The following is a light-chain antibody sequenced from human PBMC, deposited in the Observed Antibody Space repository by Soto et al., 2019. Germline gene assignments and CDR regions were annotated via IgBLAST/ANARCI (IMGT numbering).Light chain of an antibody. CDR3: GTWDHSLGEVV. J-gene: IGLJ2*01. V-gene: IGLV1-51*01. CDR1: YSNIGNNF. CDR2: VNN. Sequence: QSVLTQPPSVSAAPGQTVTITCSGTYSNIGNNFVSWYQQLPGTAPRLLMYVNNKRPSGISDRFSGSKPGTSATLDITGLQTGDEADYYCGTWDHSLGEVVFGGGTKVTVL.